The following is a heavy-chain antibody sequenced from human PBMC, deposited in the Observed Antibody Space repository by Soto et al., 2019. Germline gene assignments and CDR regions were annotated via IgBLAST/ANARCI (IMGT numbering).Heavy chain of an antibody. Sequence: SETLSLTCTVSGGSMRSSSHYWGWIRQSPEKGLEWIGSIHYSGSTYYSPSLRSRVSISLDTSKKQLSLKMTSVAASDTAVYYCASTDYDILTGYSWFDPWGQGTLVTVSS. D-gene: IGHD3-9*01. J-gene: IGHJ5*02. V-gene: IGHV4-39*01. CDR3: ASTDYDILTGYSWFDP. CDR2: IHYSGST. CDR1: GGSMRSSSHY.